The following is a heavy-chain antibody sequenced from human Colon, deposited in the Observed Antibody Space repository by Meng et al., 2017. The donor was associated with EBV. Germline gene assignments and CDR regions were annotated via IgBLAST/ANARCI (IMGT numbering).Heavy chain of an antibody. V-gene: IGHV4-34*01. J-gene: IGHJ4*02. Sequence: AQIRRLRACRCQSAEPQSLVCAVSCGSFSGYYWIWIRQAPVKGLELIGEINHSGSTKFNPSLESRVSISVDTSENQVSLKLTSVTAADTAVYYCARRTTVNLRSFDSWGQGTLVTVSS. CDR3: ARRTTVNLRSFDS. CDR1: CGSFSGYY. CDR2: INHSGST. D-gene: IGHD4-17*01.